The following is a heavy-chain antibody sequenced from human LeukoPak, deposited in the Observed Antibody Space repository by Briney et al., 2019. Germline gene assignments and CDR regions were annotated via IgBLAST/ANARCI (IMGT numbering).Heavy chain of an antibody. V-gene: IGHV3-74*01. Sequence: GGSLRLSCAASGFTFSSYWMHWVRQAPGKGLVWVSRINSDGSNTSYADSVKGRFTISRDNAKNTLYLQMNSLRVDDTAVYYCANSKVADFHYWGQGTRVTVSS. CDR2: INSDGSNT. J-gene: IGHJ4*02. CDR1: GFTFSSYW. CDR3: ANSKVADFHY. D-gene: IGHD6-19*01.